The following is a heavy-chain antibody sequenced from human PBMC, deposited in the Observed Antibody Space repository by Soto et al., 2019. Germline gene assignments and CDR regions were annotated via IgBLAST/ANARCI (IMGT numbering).Heavy chain of an antibody. V-gene: IGHV3-74*01. CDR3: VRDQDSRGYSVFNL. Sequence: PGGSLRLSCGASGFTLNSFVMHWVRQAPGKGLMWVSRISNDGSSTTYADSVKGRFTISRDNARNTLYLQMNSLRADDTAVYFCVRDQDSRGYSVFNLWGQGAQVTVSS. D-gene: IGHD3-22*01. CDR1: GFTLNSFV. CDR2: ISNDGSST. J-gene: IGHJ5*02.